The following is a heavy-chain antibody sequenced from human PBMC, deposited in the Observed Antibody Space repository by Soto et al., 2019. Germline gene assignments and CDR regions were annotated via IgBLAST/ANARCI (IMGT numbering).Heavy chain of an antibody. J-gene: IGHJ6*02. CDR3: ARDRFMSWLPTYYYYYGMDV. CDR1: GFTFSSYA. D-gene: IGHD3-22*01. CDR2: ISYDGSNK. V-gene: IGHV3-30-3*01. Sequence: GGSLILSCAASGFTFSSYAMHGVRQAPGKGLEWVAVISYDGSNKYYADSVKGRFTISRDNSKDTLYLQMNSLRAEDTAVYYCARDRFMSWLPTYYYYYGMDVWGQGTTVTVSS.